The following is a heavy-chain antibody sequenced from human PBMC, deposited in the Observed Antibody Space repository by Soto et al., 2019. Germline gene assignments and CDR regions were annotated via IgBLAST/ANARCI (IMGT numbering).Heavy chain of an antibody. CDR2: INHSGST. J-gene: IGHJ6*02. CDR3: ARGDAYDFWSGYYISHGMDV. CDR1: GGSFSGYY. D-gene: IGHD3-3*01. V-gene: IGHV4-34*01. Sequence: PSETLSLTCAVYGGSFSGYYWSWIRQPPGKGLEWIGEINHSGSTNYNPSLKSRVTISVDTSKNQFSLKLSSVTAADTAVYYCARGDAYDFWSGYYISHGMDVWGQGTTVTVSS.